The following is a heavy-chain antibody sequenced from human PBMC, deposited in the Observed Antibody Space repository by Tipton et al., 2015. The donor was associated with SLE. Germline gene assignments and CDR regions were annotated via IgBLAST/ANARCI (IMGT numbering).Heavy chain of an antibody. CDR3: ATLHSGYDYYYYGMDV. CDR2: T. D-gene: IGHD5-12*01. Sequence: TYYNPSLKSRVTISVDTSKNQFSLKLSSVTAADTAVYYCATLHSGYDYYYYGMDVWGQGTTVSVSS. J-gene: IGHJ6*02. V-gene: IGHV4-39*07.